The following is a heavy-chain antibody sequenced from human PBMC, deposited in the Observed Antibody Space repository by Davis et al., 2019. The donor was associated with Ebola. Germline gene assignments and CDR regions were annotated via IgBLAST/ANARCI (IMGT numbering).Heavy chain of an antibody. CDR3: ARTLGYCSSTSCYSYYFDY. V-gene: IGHV1-18*01. Sequence: ASVKVSCKTSGYTFTNYEIDWVRQATGQGLEWMGWMNPVSGNTNYAQKLQGRVTMTTDTSTSTAYMELRSLRSDDTAVYYCARTLGYCSSTSCYSYYFDYWGQGTLVTVSS. J-gene: IGHJ4*02. CDR1: GYTFTNYE. D-gene: IGHD2-2*01. CDR2: MNPVSGNT.